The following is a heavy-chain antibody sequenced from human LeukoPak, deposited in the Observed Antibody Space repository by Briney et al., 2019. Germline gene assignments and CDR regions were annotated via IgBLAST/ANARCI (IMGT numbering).Heavy chain of an antibody. V-gene: IGHV1-24*01. CDR2: FDPEDGET. D-gene: IGHD5-12*01. CDR3: ASSVATNHAFDI. Sequence: ASVKVSCKVSGYTLTELSMHWGRQALGKGLEWMGGFDPEDGETIYAQKFQGRVTMTEDTSTDTAYMELSSLRSEDTAVYYCASSVATNHAFDIWGQGTMVTVSS. CDR1: GYTLTELS. J-gene: IGHJ3*02.